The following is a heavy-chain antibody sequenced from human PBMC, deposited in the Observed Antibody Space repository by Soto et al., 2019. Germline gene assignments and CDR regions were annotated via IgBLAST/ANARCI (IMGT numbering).Heavy chain of an antibody. CDR1: GYTFTSYG. D-gene: IGHD2-2*01. J-gene: IGHJ4*02. Sequence: GASVKVSCKASGYTFTSYGISWVRQAPGQGLEWMGWISAYNGNTNYAQKLQGRVTMTTDTSTSTAYMELRSLRSDDTAVYYCARDTRRYCSSTSCYAPGHWGQGTLVTVLL. V-gene: IGHV1-18*01. CDR2: ISAYNGNT. CDR3: ARDTRRYCSSTSCYAPGH.